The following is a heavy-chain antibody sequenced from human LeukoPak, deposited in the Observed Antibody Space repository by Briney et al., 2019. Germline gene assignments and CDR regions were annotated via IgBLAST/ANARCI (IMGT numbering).Heavy chain of an antibody. CDR1: GGTFSSYA. Sequence: GASVKVSCKASGGTFSSYAISWVRQAPGQGLEWMGGIIPIFGTANYAQKFQGRVTITADESTSTAYMELSSLRSEDTAVYYCARSAMVEYYFDYWGQGTTVTVSS. CDR2: IIPIFGTA. J-gene: IGHJ4*03. CDR3: ARSAMVEYYFDY. V-gene: IGHV1-69*13. D-gene: IGHD5-18*01.